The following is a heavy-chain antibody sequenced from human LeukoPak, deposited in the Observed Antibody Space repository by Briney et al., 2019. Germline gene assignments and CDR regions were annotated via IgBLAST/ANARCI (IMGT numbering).Heavy chain of an antibody. J-gene: IGHJ6*02. V-gene: IGHV3-49*04. Sequence: GRSLRLSCITSGFTFGDHAMSWVRQAPGKGLDWVGFIRSKGYGGTTEYAASVKGRFTISRDDSKSIACLQMNSLKSEDTAVYYCTRGPTGRWLYYGMDVWGQGTTVIVSS. D-gene: IGHD5-24*01. CDR3: TRGPTGRWLYYGMDV. CDR2: IRSKGYGGTT. CDR1: GFTFGDHA.